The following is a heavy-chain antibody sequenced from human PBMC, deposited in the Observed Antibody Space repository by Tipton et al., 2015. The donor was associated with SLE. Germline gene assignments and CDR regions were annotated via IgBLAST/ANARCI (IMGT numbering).Heavy chain of an antibody. CDR3: ARRPTYYDFWSGYYGGAFDI. CDR1: GGSLSGYY. Sequence: TLSLTCSVYGGSLSGYYWSWIRQPPRKGLEWIGEINQSGNTNNSPSLKSRVTISADTSKNQFSLKLNSVTAAGTAMYFCARRPTYYDFWSGYYGGAFDIWGQGTMVTVSS. V-gene: IGHV4-34*01. D-gene: IGHD3-3*01. J-gene: IGHJ3*02. CDR2: INQSGNT.